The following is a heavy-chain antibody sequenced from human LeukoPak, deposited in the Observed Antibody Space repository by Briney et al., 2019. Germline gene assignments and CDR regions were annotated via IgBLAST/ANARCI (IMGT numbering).Heavy chain of an antibody. CDR3: ARRGIAAAGTLLDD. D-gene: IGHD6-13*01. CDR2: IIPIFGTA. V-gene: IGHV1-69*05. J-gene: IGHJ4*02. CDR1: GGTFSSYA. Sequence: GASVKVSCKASGGTFSSYAISWVRQAPGQGLEWMGRIIPIFGTANYAQTFQGRVTITTDESTSTAYMELSSLRSEDTAVYYCARRGIAAAGTLLDDWGQGTPVTVSS.